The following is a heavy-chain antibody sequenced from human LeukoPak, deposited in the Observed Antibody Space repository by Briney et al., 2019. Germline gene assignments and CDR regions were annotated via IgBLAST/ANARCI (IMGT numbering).Heavy chain of an antibody. Sequence: SETLSLTCTVSGGSISSGDYYWSWIRQPPGKGLEWIGHTYYSGSTYYNPSLKSRVTISVDTSKNQFSLKLTSVTAADTAVYYCARPYYYDSRIDPWGQGTLVTVSS. CDR2: TYYSGST. D-gene: IGHD3-22*01. CDR1: GGSISSGDYY. J-gene: IGHJ5*02. CDR3: ARPYYYDSRIDP. V-gene: IGHV4-30-4*01.